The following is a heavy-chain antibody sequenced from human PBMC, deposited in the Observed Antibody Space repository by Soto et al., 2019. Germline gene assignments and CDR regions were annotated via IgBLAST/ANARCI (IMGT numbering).Heavy chain of an antibody. CDR1: GFTFSSYA. CDR3: ARDREGGYSYGYGVYYYGMDV. V-gene: IGHV3-30-3*01. D-gene: IGHD5-18*01. CDR2: ISYDGSYK. Sequence: LSLTCAASGFTFSSYAMHWVRQAPGKGLEWVAVISYDGSYKYYADSVKGRITISRDNSKNTLYLQMNSLRAEDTAVYYCARDREGGYSYGYGVYYYGMDVWGQGTTVTVSS. J-gene: IGHJ6*02.